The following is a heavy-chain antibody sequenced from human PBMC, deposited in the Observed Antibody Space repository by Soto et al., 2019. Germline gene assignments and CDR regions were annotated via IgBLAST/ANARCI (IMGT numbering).Heavy chain of an antibody. CDR1: GFTFSSYA. Sequence: EVQLLESGEGLVQPGGSLRLSCEASGFTFSSYAMSWVSQAPGKGLEWVSGISGSGGSTYYADSVKGRFIISRDNSKKTLYLQMNSLRAEDTAIYYCAKAPKNNYYYGMHVWGQGTTVTVSS. J-gene: IGHJ6*02. CDR3: AKAPKNNYYYGMHV. V-gene: IGHV3-23*01. CDR2: ISGSGGST.